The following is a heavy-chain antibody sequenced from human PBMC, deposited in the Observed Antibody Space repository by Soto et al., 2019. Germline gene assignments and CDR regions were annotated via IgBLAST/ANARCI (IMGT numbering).Heavy chain of an antibody. V-gene: IGHV4-59*01. CDR1: GGSI. CDR3: ARPLGVRQLFDY. J-gene: IGHJ4*02. Sequence: SETLSLTCNVSGGSIWSWIRQPPGKGLEWIGYIYNSGSTNYNPSLKSRATISVDMSKNQFSLKLSSVTAADTAVYYCARPLGVRQLFDYWGQGSLVTVSS. D-gene: IGHD6-6*01. CDR2: IYNSGST.